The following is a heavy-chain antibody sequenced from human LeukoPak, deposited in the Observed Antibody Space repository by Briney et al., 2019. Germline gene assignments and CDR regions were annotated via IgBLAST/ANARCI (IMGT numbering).Heavy chain of an antibody. V-gene: IGHV1-18*01. J-gene: IGHJ4*02. D-gene: IGHD4-17*01. CDR3: ARLADYGDYYFDY. CDR2: ISAYNGNT. Sequence: ASVKVSCKASGGTFSSYAISWVRQAPGQGLEWMGWISAYNGNTNYAQKLQGRVTMTTDTSTSTAYMELRSLRSDDTAVYYCARLADYGDYYFDYWGQGTLVTVSS. CDR1: GGTFSSYA.